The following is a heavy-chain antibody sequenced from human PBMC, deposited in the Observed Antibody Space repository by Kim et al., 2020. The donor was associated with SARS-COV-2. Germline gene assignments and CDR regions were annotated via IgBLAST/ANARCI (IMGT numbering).Heavy chain of an antibody. V-gene: IGHV1-69*01. J-gene: IGHJ4*02. D-gene: IGHD4-17*01. CDR3: ARNGRSTTDRGHFDY. Sequence: QKFQGRVTITADDSTSTAYMELSSLRSEDTAVYYCARNGRSTTDRGHFDYWGQGTLVTVSS.